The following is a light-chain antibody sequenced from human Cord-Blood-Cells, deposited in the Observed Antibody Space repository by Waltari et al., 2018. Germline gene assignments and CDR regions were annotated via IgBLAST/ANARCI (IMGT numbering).Light chain of an antibody. CDR2: GNS. J-gene: IGLJ3*02. CDR1: SSNIGAGYD. CDR3: QSYDSSLSGWV. Sequence: VSGAPGQRVTISCTGSSSNIGAGYDVHWYQQLPGKAPKLLIYGNSNRPSGVPDRFSGSKSGTSASLAITGLQAEDEADYYCQSYDSSLSGWVFGGGTKLTVL. V-gene: IGLV1-40*01.